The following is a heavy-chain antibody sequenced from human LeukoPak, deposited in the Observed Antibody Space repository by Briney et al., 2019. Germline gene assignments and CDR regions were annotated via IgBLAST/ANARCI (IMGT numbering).Heavy chain of an antibody. CDR3: GKEQSGSYVHAFDP. CDR1: GFTFEDYA. D-gene: IGHD3-3*01. V-gene: IGHV3-9*01. CDR2: ISWNSGSI. J-gene: IGHJ5*02. Sequence: PGGSLRLSCAASGFTFEDYAMNWVRQVPGKGLEWVSGISWNSGSIGYAASVKGRFSISRDNAKNTLYLQMNSLRTDDTAVYYCGKEQSGSYVHAFDPWGRGTVVTVSS.